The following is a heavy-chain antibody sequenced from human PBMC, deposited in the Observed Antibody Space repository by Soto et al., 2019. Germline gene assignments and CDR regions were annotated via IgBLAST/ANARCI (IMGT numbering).Heavy chain of an antibody. CDR1: GGSISSGTYH. CDR2: IYYSGST. CDR3: ARSPDSSGYYPRRYYYGMDV. V-gene: IGHV4-31*03. Sequence: PSETLSLTCTVSGGSISSGTYHWTWIRQHPEKGLEWIGYIYYSGSTYYNPSLKSRVTISVDTSKNQFSLRLSSVTAADTAVYYCARSPDSSGYYPRRYYYGMDVWGQGTTVTVSS. D-gene: IGHD3-22*01. J-gene: IGHJ6*02.